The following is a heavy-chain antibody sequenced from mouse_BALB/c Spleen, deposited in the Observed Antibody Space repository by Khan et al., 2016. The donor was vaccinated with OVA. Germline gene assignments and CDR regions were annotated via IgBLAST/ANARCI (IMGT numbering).Heavy chain of an antibody. V-gene: IGHV2-5*01. J-gene: IGHJ4*01. CDR2: IWRGGST. CDR3: ARNRAGYAMDY. Sequence: QVQLQQPGPGLVQSSQSLSITCTVSGFSFTNYGVHWLRQSPGKGLEWLGVIWRGGSTDYNAAFMSRLYITKDNSKSQVFFKMNSLQAADTAMYYCARNRAGYAMDYWGQGTSVTGSS. CDR1: GFSFTNYG.